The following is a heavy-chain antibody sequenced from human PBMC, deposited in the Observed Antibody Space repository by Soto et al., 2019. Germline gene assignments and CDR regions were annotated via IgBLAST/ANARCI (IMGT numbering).Heavy chain of an antibody. J-gene: IGHJ6*03. CDR2: IYYSGST. V-gene: IGHV4-39*01. CDR1: GGSISSGSYY. CDR3: ARHPYSSSSLYYHYDYMDV. Sequence: SETLSLTCTVSGGSISSGSYYWGWIRQPPGKGLEWIGSIYYSGSTYYNPSLKSRVTISVDTSKNQFSLKLSSVTAADTAVYYCARHPYSSSSLYYHYDYMDVWGKGTTVTVSS. D-gene: IGHD6-6*01.